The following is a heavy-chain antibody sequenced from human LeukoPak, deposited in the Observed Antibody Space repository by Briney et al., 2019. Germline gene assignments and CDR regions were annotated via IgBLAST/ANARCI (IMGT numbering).Heavy chain of an antibody. CDR2: MNPNSGNT. J-gene: IGHJ4*02. Sequence: GASVKVSCKASGYTFTSYDINWVRQATGQGLEWMGWMNPNSGNTGYAQKFQGRVTMTRNTSISTAYMELSSLRSEDTAVYYCARVALDGVVVPAAHFDYWGQGTLVTVSS. D-gene: IGHD2-2*01. CDR3: ARVALDGVVVPAAHFDY. V-gene: IGHV1-8*01. CDR1: GYTFTSYD.